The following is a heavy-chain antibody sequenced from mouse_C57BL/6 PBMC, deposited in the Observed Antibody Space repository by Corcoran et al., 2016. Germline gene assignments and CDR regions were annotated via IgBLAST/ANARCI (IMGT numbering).Heavy chain of an antibody. CDR1: GYTFTDYY. D-gene: IGHD3-2*02. J-gene: IGHJ2*01. Sequence: EVQLQQSGPELVKPGASVKISCKASGYTFTDYYMNWVKQSHGKSLEWIGDINPNNGGTSYNQKFKGKATLTVDKSSSTAYMELRSLTSEDSAVYYCARDSSGSLDYWGQGTTLTVSS. CDR3: ARDSSGSLDY. V-gene: IGHV1-26*01. CDR2: INPNNGGT.